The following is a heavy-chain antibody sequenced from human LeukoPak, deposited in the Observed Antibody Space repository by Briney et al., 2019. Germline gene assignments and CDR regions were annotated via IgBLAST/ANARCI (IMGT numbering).Heavy chain of an antibody. Sequence: PGGSLRLSCAASGFTFDDYAMHWVRQAPGKGLEWVSGISWNSGSIGYADSVKGRFTISRDNAKNSLYLQMNSLRAEDTALYYCAKARHYYDSSGLDYWGQGTLVTVSS. V-gene: IGHV3-9*01. D-gene: IGHD3-22*01. CDR2: ISWNSGSI. CDR3: AKARHYYDSSGLDY. CDR1: GFTFDDYA. J-gene: IGHJ4*02.